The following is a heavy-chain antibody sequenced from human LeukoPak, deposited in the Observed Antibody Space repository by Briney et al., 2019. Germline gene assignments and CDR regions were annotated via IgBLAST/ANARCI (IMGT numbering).Heavy chain of an antibody. CDR1: GFTFSSYC. J-gene: IGHJ4*02. V-gene: IGHV3-7*01. CDR2: IKQDGSEK. D-gene: IGHD3-22*01. Sequence: VGSLRLSCAASGFTFSSYCMSCVREAPGKGLERVANIKQDGSEKYYVDSVKGRFTISRDNAKNSLHLQTNSLSAEDTAVYYCERDYYDSSGYYYFDYWGQGNLVTVSS. CDR3: ERDYYDSSGYYYFDY.